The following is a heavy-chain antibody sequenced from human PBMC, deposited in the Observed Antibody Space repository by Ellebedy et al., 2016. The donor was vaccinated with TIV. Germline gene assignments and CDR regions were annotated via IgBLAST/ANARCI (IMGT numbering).Heavy chain of an antibody. Sequence: PGGSLRFSCLALGFTFSDHSMSWVRQAPGRGLEWVSSISSLSTHTDYGDSVKGRFTVSRDNAKNSLYLQMNSLRSDDTAVYYCTRDVIDFYDDVSYNYFDSWGQGTLVTVSS. J-gene: IGHJ4*02. D-gene: IGHD3-16*01. CDR2: ISSLSTHT. CDR1: GFTFSDHS. CDR3: TRDVIDFYDDVSYNYFDS. V-gene: IGHV3-21*06.